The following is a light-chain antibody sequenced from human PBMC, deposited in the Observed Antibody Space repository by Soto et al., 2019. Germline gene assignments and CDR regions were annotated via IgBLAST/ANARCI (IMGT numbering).Light chain of an antibody. CDR2: GAI. CDR3: QRYNSAPRT. Sequence: DIQMTQSPSSLSASVGDRVTITCRASQDISNYLAWYQQKPGKVPKLLIYGAITLQSGVPSRFSGSGSGTEFTLSISSLQPEDVAIYYCQRYNSAPRTFGQGTKVEIK. J-gene: IGKJ1*01. V-gene: IGKV1-27*01. CDR1: QDISNY.